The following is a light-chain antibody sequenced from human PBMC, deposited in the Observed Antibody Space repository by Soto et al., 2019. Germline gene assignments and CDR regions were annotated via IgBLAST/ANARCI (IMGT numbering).Light chain of an antibody. V-gene: IGKV1-5*03. Sequence: DIRLAQSPSTLSASVGDRITITCRATQSINWLAWYQQKPGKAPKLLIFEASRLESGVPSRFSGSGSGTEFTLTISSLQPDDFGTYYCQHYDTYSPMWTFGQGTKVDIK. CDR1: QSINW. CDR3: QHYDTYSPMWT. J-gene: IGKJ1*01. CDR2: EAS.